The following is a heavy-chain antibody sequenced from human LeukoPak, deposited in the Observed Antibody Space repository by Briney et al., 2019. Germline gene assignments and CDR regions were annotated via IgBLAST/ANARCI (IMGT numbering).Heavy chain of an antibody. CDR2: ISPYNGDT. J-gene: IGHJ4*02. CDR1: GYTFSAYY. D-gene: IGHD6-19*01. CDR3: AKTPPNRGYSSGWYVDH. V-gene: IGHV1-18*04. Sequence: ASVKVSCKASGYTFSAYYMHWVRQAPGQGLEWMGWISPYNGDTKCTQKLQGRVTMTTDTSTSTAYMEVRSLISDDTAVYYCAKTPPNRGYSSGWYVDHWGQGTLVTVSS.